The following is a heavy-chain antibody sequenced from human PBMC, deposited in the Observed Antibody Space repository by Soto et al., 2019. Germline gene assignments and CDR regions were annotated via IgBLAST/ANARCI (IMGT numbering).Heavy chain of an antibody. D-gene: IGHD6-6*01. CDR2: INAGNGNT. Sequence: ASVKVSCTASGYTFTIYAMQWVRQAPGQRLEWMGWINAGNGNTKYSQKFQGWVTMTRDTSISTAYMELSRLRSDDTAVYYCARDRRIAARGYYYYGMDVWGQGTTVTVSS. CDR3: ARDRRIAARGYYYYGMDV. CDR1: GYTFTIYA. V-gene: IGHV1-3*01. J-gene: IGHJ6*02.